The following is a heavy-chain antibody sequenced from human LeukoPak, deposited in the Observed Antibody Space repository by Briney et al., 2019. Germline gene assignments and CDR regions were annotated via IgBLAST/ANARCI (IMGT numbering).Heavy chain of an antibody. D-gene: IGHD3-10*01. V-gene: IGHV3-23*01. Sequence: GVSLRLSCAASGFTFSSYAMSWVRQAPGKGLEWVSAISGSGGSTYYADSVKGRFTISRDNSKNTLYLQMNSLRAEDTAVYYCAKLVRGVSSGYYFDYWGQGTLVTVSS. J-gene: IGHJ4*02. CDR2: ISGSGGST. CDR1: GFTFSSYA. CDR3: AKLVRGVSSGYYFDY.